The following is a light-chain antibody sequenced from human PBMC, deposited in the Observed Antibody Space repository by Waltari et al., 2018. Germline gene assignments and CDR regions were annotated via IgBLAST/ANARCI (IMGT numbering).Light chain of an antibody. Sequence: IVMTQTPLSLPVTPGEPASISCKSSQSLLHSNGNSYLYWYLQKTGQPPRLLIYRVSNRVSGVPDRFSGSGSGTDFTLKISRVEAEDVGVYYCMQALQTPPTFGGGTKLESK. J-gene: IGKJ4*01. CDR1: QSLLHSNGNSY. CDR3: MQALQTPPT. CDR2: RVS. V-gene: IGKV2-29*02.